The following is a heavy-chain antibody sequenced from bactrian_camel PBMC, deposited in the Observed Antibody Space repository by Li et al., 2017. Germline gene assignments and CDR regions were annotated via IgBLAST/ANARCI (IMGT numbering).Heavy chain of an antibody. J-gene: IGHJ4*01. D-gene: IGHD7*01. CDR3: AAQPLGGVWCRFQSKFPF. CDR2: LGSDGTT. CDR1: GYSYSRLYC. V-gene: IGHV3S67*01. Sequence: DVQLVESGGGSAQAGGSLRLSCAVSGYSYSRLYCMGWFRQAPGKEREFISALGSDGTTYYADSVKGRFTASRDSAWNIHLQMDSLKPEDTAMYYCAAQPLGGVWCRFQSKFPFWGQGTQVTVS.